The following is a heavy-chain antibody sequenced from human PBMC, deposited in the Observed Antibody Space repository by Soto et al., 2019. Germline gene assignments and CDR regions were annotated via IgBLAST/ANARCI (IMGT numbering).Heavy chain of an antibody. CDR3: ALRSMTVVPEY. V-gene: IGHV4-59*01. CDR2: LYYGRRA. D-gene: IGHD3-22*01. CDR1: GDSISSYY. J-gene: IGHJ4*02. Sequence: QVQLQESGPGLVKPSETLSLTCAVSGDSISSYYCMWIRQPPGKGLESIGYLYYGRRANYNPSLKSRVTLSVETSMNQCSLTLSAMTAADTAVYYCALRSMTVVPEYWGQGTLVTVSS.